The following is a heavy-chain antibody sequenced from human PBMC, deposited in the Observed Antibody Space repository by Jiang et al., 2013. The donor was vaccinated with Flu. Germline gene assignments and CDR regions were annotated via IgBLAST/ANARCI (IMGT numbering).Heavy chain of an antibody. D-gene: IGHD2-2*01. Sequence: TFTSYAMHWVRQPPDKGLSGWDGSTLAMVNTKYSQKFQGRVTITRDTSASTAYMELSSLRSEDTAVYYCARPAQYCSSTSCYRNYFDYWGQGTLVTVSS. CDR3: ARPAQYCSSTSCYRNYFDY. V-gene: IGHV1-3*01. CDR1: TFTSYA. CDR2: STLAMVNT. J-gene: IGHJ4*02.